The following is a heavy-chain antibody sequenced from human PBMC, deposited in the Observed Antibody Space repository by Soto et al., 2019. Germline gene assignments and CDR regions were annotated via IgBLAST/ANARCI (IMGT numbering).Heavy chain of an antibody. D-gene: IGHD1-1*01. CDR2: INYSGTT. V-gene: IGHV4-39*01. CDR1: GGSIRSSDFY. J-gene: IGHJ1*01. CDR3: ARHHTGHDNLEH. Sequence: QLQLQESGPRLVKPSGTLSLTCTVSGGSIRSSDFYWDWVRQPPGKGLEWIGTINYSGTTFYSQFLGGRVTISVDTSSNQFSLKLSSVTAADTAVYYCARHHTGHDNLEHWGRGTLVTVSS.